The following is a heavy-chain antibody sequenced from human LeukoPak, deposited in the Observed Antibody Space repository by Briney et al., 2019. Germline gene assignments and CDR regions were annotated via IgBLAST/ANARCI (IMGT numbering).Heavy chain of an antibody. CDR3: VKGFIHPTYYFDY. Sequence: GGSLRLSCAASGFTFSNYAMMWVRQAPGKRLEWVSSITGSGDGTYYADSVRGRFTISRDNSENTLYLQLNSLRADDTAVYFCVKGFIHPTYYFDYWGQGTLVTVSS. D-gene: IGHD3-10*01. CDR1: GFTFSNYA. CDR2: ITGSGDGT. J-gene: IGHJ4*02. V-gene: IGHV3-23*01.